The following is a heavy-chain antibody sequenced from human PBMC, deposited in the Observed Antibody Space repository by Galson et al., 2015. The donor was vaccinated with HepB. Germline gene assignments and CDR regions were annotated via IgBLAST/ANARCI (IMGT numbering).Heavy chain of an antibody. V-gene: IGHV3-30*04. D-gene: IGHD6-13*01. Sequence: SLRLSCAASGFTFSSYAMHWVRQAPGKGLEWVAVISYDGSNKYYADSVKGRFTISRDNSKNTLYLQMNSLRAEDTAVYYCARGGGYSSSWFNWFDPWGQGTLVTVSS. CDR3: ARGGGYSSSWFNWFDP. J-gene: IGHJ5*02. CDR1: GFTFSSYA. CDR2: ISYDGSNK.